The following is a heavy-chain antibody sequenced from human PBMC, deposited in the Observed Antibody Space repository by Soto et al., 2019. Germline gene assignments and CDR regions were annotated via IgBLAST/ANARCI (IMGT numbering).Heavy chain of an antibody. Sequence: QVQLVQSGAEVKKPGSSVKVSCKASGGTYSSYAISWVRQAPGQGLEWMGGIIPISGTANYAQKFQGRVTITADESTSTAYMELSSPRSEDTAVYYCARSQGSSTCLEIYYYYYYGMDVWGQGTTVTVSS. V-gene: IGHV1-69*01. CDR2: IIPISGTA. D-gene: IGHD2-2*01. CDR3: ARSQGSSTCLEIYYYYYYGMDV. CDR1: GGTYSSYA. J-gene: IGHJ6*02.